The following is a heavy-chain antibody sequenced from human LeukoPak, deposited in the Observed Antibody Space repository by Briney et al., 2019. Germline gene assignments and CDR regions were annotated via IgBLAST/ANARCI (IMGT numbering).Heavy chain of an antibody. CDR2: INPNSGGT. J-gene: IGHJ4*02. D-gene: IGHD5-18*01. CDR1: GYTFTGYY. CDR3: ARAAAVDTAMVTGDY. Sequence: ASVKVSCRASGYTFTGYYMHWVRQAPGQGLEWMGRINPNSGGTNYAQKFQGRVTITRDTSISTAYMELSRLRSDDTAVYYCARAAAVDTAMVTGDYWGQGTLVTVSS. V-gene: IGHV1-2*06.